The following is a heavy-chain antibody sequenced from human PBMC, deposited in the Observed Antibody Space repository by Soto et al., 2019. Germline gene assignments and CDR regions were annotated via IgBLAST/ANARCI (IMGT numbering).Heavy chain of an antibody. J-gene: IGHJ4*02. D-gene: IGHD5-12*01. Sequence: QVPLVQSGAEVKKPGASVKVSCKASGYTFTSYGISWVRQAPGQGLEWMGWISAYNGNTNYAQKLQGRVTMTTDTSTSTAYMELRSLRSDDTAVYYCARDYRSGYDDSRFDYWGQGTLVTVSS. CDR2: ISAYNGNT. V-gene: IGHV1-18*01. CDR3: ARDYRSGYDDSRFDY. CDR1: GYTFTSYG.